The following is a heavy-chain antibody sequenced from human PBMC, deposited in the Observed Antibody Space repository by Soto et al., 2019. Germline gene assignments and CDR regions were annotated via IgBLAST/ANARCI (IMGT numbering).Heavy chain of an antibody. D-gene: IGHD2-2*02. J-gene: IGHJ6*02. CDR1: GGTFSSYA. V-gene: IGHV1-69*06. Sequence: SVKVSCKASGGTFSSYAISWVRQAPGQGLEWMGGIIPIFGTANYAQKFQGRVTITADKSTSTAYMELSSLRSEDTAVYYCAMGHWGPTCYSHCKVGYYYGMDVWGQGTTVTVSS. CDR2: IIPIFGTA. CDR3: AMGHWGPTCYSHCKVGYYYGMDV.